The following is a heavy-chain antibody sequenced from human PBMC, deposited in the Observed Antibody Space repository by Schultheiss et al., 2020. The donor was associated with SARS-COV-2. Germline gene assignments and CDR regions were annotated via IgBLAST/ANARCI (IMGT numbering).Heavy chain of an antibody. J-gene: IGHJ6*02. Sequence: SQTLSLTCAVYGGSFSGYYWSWIRQPPGKGLEWIGSIYYSGSVTTNYNPSLKSRVTVSVDTSRKQVSLKLSSVTAADTAVYYCARGPRMEYYYYGMDVWGQGTTVTVSS. V-gene: IGHV4-34*01. CDR3: ARGPRMEYYYYGMDV. CDR1: GGSFSGYY. D-gene: IGHD1-1*01. CDR2: IYYSGSVTT.